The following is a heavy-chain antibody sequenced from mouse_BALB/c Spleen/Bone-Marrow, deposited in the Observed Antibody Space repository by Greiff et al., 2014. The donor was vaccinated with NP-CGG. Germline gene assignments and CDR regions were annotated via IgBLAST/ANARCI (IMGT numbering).Heavy chain of an antibody. CDR3: ARGGGYDYGSWFAY. CDR2: ISSGGST. CDR1: GFTFSSYA. D-gene: IGHD2-4*01. Sequence: VQLKESGGGLVKPGGSLKLSCAASGFTFSSYAMSWVRQTPEKRLEWVASISSGGSTYYPDSVKGRFTISRDNARNILYLQMSRLRSEDTAMYYCARGGGYDYGSWFAYWGQGTLVTVSA. V-gene: IGHV5-6-5*01. J-gene: IGHJ3*01.